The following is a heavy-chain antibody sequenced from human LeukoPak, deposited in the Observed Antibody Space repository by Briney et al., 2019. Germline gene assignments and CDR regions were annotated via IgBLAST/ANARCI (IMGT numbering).Heavy chain of an antibody. J-gene: IGHJ4*02. CDR1: GGSISSYY. CDR2: IYNTGST. Sequence: SETLSLTCAVSGGSISSYYWSWIRQPAGKGLEWIGRIYNTGSTNYNPSLKSRGTISVDTSKNQFSLKLSSVTAADTAVYYCARHRGHYGGPDYWGRRTPVTFSS. D-gene: IGHD4-23*01. CDR3: ARHRGHYGGPDY. V-gene: IGHV4-4*07.